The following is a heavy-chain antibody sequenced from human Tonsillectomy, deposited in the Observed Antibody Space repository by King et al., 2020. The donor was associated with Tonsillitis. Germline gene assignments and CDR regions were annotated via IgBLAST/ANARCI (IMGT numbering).Heavy chain of an antibody. V-gene: IGHV3-30-3*01. CDR3: ARDRPYYDFWSGYSDAFDI. J-gene: IGHJ3*02. Sequence: VQLVESGGGVVQPGRSLRLSCAASGFTFSSYAMHWVRQAPGKGLEWVAVISYDGSNKYYADSVKGRFTISRDNSKNTLYLQMNSLRAEDTAVYYCARDRPYYDFWSGYSDAFDIWGQGTMVTVSS. CDR1: GFTFSSYA. CDR2: ISYDGSNK. D-gene: IGHD3-3*01.